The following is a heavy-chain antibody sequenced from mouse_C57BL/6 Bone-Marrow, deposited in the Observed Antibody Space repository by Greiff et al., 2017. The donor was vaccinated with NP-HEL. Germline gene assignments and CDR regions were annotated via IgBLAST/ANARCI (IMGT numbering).Heavy chain of an antibody. CDR1: GFTFTDYY. J-gene: IGHJ2*01. CDR3: ARYPHYYGSSYEGYFDY. Sequence: EVKLMESGGGLVQPGGSLSLSCAASGFTFTDYYMSWVRQPPGKALEWLGFIRNKANGYTTEYSASVKGRFTISRDNSQSILYLQMNALRAEDSATYYCARYPHYYGSSYEGYFDYWGQGTTLTVSS. CDR2: IRNKANGYTT. D-gene: IGHD1-1*01. V-gene: IGHV7-3*01.